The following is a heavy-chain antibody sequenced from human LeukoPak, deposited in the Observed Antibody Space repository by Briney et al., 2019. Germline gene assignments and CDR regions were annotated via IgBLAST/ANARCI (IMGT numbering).Heavy chain of an antibody. CDR2: IIGSGGST. CDR1: GFTISSYA. Sequence: PGGSLRLSCAASGFTISSYAMSWVRQAPGKGLEWVSAIIGSGGSTYYADSVKGRFTISRDNSKNTLYLQLNSLRPEDTAVYYCVRGGASRPDFWGQGTLVTVSS. V-gene: IGHV3-23*01. CDR3: VRGGASRPDF. J-gene: IGHJ4*02. D-gene: IGHD6-6*01.